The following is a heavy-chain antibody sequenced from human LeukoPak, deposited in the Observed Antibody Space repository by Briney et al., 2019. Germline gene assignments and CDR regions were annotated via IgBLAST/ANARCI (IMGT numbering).Heavy chain of an antibody. J-gene: IGHJ2*01. D-gene: IGHD4-17*01. Sequence: SETLSLTCTVSGGSISSYYWSWIRQPPGKGLEWIGYIYYSGSTNYNPSLKSRVTISVDTSKNQFSLKLSSVTAADTAVYYCASWSDYGAYFDLWGRGTLVTVSS. CDR2: IYYSGST. V-gene: IGHV4-59*01. CDR1: GGSISSYY. CDR3: ASWSDYGAYFDL.